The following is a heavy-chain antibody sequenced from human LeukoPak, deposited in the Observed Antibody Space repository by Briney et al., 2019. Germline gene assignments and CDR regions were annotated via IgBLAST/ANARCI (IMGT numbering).Heavy chain of an antibody. Sequence: SETLSLTCSVSGGSFSTYYWSWIRQPPGKGLEWIGFIYYSGSTDYNPSLKGRVTISIDTSKKQFSLKLSSVTAADTAVYYCARGVVLTGYPLDFWGRGTLVTVSS. CDR3: ARGVVLTGYPLDF. CDR1: GGSFSTYY. V-gene: IGHV4-59*01. CDR2: IYYSGST. D-gene: IGHD3-9*01. J-gene: IGHJ4*02.